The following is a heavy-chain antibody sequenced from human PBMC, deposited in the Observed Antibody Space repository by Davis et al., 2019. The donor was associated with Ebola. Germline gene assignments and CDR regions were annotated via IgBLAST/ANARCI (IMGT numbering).Heavy chain of an antibody. CDR2: IIPRGNT. J-gene: IGHJ5*02. Sequence: PSETLSLTCGVYGGSFSNYYWTWIRQPPGKGLEWIGEIIPRGNTNYNPSLQSRVTLLVDTSKNQVSLRLSSVTAADTAVYFCANHRRLDPGTPYNPNGIAPWAQEPLVTVSS. CDR1: GGSFSNYY. D-gene: IGHD1-1*01. V-gene: IGHV4-34*12. CDR3: ANHRRLDPGTPYNPNGIAP.